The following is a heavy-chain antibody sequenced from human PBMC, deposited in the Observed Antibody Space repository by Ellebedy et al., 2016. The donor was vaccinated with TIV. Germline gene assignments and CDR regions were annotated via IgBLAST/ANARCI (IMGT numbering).Heavy chain of an antibody. CDR1: GGSIRTFY. V-gene: IGHV4-59*01. CDR3: AAYYGGRFDY. Sequence: MPSETLSLTCNVSGGSIRTFYWSWIRQPPGKGLEFIGYIYYIGITNYNPSLESRVAISIDTSENQLSLRLSSVTAADTAVYYCAAYYGGRFDYWGQGTLVTVSS. CDR2: IYYIGIT. J-gene: IGHJ4*02. D-gene: IGHD4-23*01.